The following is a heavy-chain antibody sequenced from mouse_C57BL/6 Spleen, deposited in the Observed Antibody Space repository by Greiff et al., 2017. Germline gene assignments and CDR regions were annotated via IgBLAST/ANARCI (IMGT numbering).Heavy chain of an antibody. Sequence: VQLQQPGAELVMPGASVKLSCKASGYTFTSYWMHWVKQRPGQGLEWIGEIDPSDSYTNYNQKFKGKSTLTVDKSSSTAYMQLSSLTSEDSAVYDCAREDGYRYYCDDGGQGTTLTVSS. CDR2: IDPSDSYT. J-gene: IGHJ2*01. V-gene: IGHV1-69*01. CDR3: AREDGYRYYCDD. D-gene: IGHD2-3*01. CDR1: GYTFTSYW.